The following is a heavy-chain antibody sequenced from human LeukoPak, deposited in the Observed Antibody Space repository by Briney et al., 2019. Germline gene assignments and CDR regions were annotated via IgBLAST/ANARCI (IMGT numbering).Heavy chain of an antibody. Sequence: ASVKVSCKASGYSFTSYGITWVRQAPGQGLEWMGGISTYDGDANYAQQLQGRVTMTTDTSTITAYMELRSLRSDDTAVYYCARAPSGFTYGPGDHWGQGTLVTVSS. CDR2: ISTYDGDA. CDR3: ARAPSGFTYGPGDH. D-gene: IGHD5-18*01. J-gene: IGHJ4*02. V-gene: IGHV1-18*01. CDR1: GYSFTSYG.